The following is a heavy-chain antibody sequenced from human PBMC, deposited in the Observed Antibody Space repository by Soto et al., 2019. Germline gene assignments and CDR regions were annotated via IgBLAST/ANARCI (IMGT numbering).Heavy chain of an antibody. Sequence: PGRSLRLSWAASGVTFSSYWMHRVRQAPGKGLVWVSRINSDGSSTSYADSVKGRFTISRDNAKNTLYLQMNSLRAEDTAVYYCARVYCSGGSCYHHDYWGQGTLVTVSS. V-gene: IGHV3-74*01. CDR2: INSDGSST. CDR3: ARVYCSGGSCYHHDY. CDR1: GVTFSSYW. D-gene: IGHD2-15*01. J-gene: IGHJ4*02.